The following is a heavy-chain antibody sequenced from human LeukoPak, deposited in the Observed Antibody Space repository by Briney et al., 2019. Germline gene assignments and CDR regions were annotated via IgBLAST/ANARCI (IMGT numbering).Heavy chain of an antibody. CDR1: GASITSSNYY. Sequence: SETLSLTCTVSGASITSSNYYWLWLRQPPGKGLEWIGSIYYTGITYYNLSLKSRVTISIDTSKNHFSLNLTSVTAADTAVYYCARGAPPQNWGQGALVTVSS. CDR2: IYYTGIT. CDR3: ARGAPPQN. V-gene: IGHV4-39*07. J-gene: IGHJ4*02.